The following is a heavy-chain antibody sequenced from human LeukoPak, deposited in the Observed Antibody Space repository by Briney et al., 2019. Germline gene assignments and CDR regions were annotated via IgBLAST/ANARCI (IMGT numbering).Heavy chain of an antibody. CDR1: GITFSSYA. J-gene: IGHJ4*02. V-gene: IGHV3-30-3*01. D-gene: IGHD6-13*01. Sequence: GGSLRLSCGASGITFSSYAMHWVRQAPGKGLEWVAGISYDGSNKYYADSVKGRFTISRDNTKNTLSLQMNSLRAEDAAMYFCARAGDRYSNTWYYSDYWGQGTLVTVSS. CDR2: ISYDGSNK. CDR3: ARAGDRYSNTWYYSDY.